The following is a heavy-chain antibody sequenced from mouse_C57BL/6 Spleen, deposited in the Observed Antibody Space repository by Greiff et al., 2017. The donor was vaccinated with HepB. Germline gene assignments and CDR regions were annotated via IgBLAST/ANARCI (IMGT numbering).Heavy chain of an antibody. CDR3: ARERGVYDGYYVGWYFDV. CDR1: GYTFTDYY. CDR2: INPNNGGT. J-gene: IGHJ1*03. D-gene: IGHD2-3*01. V-gene: IGHV1-26*01. Sequence: VQLKQSGPELVKPGASVKISCKASGYTFTDYYMNWVKQSHGKSLEWIGDINPNNGGTSYNQKFKGKATLTVDKSSSTAYMELRSLTSEDSAVYYCARERGVYDGYYVGWYFDVWGTGTTVTVSS.